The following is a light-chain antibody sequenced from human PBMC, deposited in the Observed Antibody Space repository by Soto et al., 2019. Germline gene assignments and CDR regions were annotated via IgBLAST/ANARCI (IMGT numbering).Light chain of an antibody. Sequence: DIQMTQSPSSLAASEGERVTITCRASQNIHIFLNWYQQKPGKAPQVLIYGGSALQSGVPSRFSGSGSGTDFTLTISSLQLEDFASYFCQQSYNIPFTFGPGTKVDI. J-gene: IGKJ3*01. CDR2: GGS. CDR3: QQSYNIPFT. V-gene: IGKV1-39*01. CDR1: QNIHIF.